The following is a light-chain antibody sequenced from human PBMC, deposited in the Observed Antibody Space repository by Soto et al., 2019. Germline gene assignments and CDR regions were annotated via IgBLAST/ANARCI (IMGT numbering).Light chain of an antibody. Sequence: EIVVTQSPATLSVSPGERATLSCRASQSVSSNLAWYQQKPGQAPRLLINVASTRATGIPARFSGSGSGTEFSLTISSLQSEDFAVYYCQQYSDWPPTFGQGAKVDIK. V-gene: IGKV3-15*01. CDR3: QQYSDWPPT. J-gene: IGKJ1*01. CDR1: QSVSSN. CDR2: VAS.